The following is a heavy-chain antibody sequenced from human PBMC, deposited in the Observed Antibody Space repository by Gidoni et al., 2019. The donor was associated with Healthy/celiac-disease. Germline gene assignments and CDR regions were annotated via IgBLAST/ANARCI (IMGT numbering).Heavy chain of an antibody. CDR3: ARVRSGYYLKWFDP. CDR1: GGSFSGYY. J-gene: IGHJ5*02. D-gene: IGHD3-3*01. Sequence: QVQLQQWGAGLLKPSETLSLTCAVYGGSFSGYYWSWIRPPPGKGLEWIGEIYHSGRTNYNPSLKSRVTISVDTSKNQFSLKLSSVTAADTAVYYCARVRSGYYLKWFDPWGQGTLVTVSS. V-gene: IGHV4-34*01. CDR2: IYHSGRT.